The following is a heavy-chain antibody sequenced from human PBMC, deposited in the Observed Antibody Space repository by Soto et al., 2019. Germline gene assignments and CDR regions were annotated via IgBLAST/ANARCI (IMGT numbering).Heavy chain of an antibody. CDR2: INAGNGNT. D-gene: IGHD6-19*01. J-gene: IGHJ4*02. Sequence: ASVKVSCKASGYTFTSYDINWVRQAPGQRLEWMGWINAGNGNTKYSQKFQGRVTITRDTSASTAYMELSSLRSEDTAVYYCARSGVAGTGYYFDYWGQGTLVTV. CDR1: GYTFTSYD. CDR3: ARSGVAGTGYYFDY. V-gene: IGHV1-3*01.